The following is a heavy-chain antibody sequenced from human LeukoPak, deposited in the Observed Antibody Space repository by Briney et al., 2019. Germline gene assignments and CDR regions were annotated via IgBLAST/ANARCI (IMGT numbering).Heavy chain of an antibody. CDR2: INHSGST. D-gene: IGHD6-6*01. Sequence: KPSETLSLTCAVYGGSFSGYYWSWIRQPPGKGLEWIGEINHSGSTNYNPSLKSRVTISVDTSKNQFSLKLSSVTAADTAAYYCAREQLVKGFDPWGQGTLVTVSS. CDR3: AREQLVKGFDP. V-gene: IGHV4-34*01. J-gene: IGHJ5*02. CDR1: GGSFSGYY.